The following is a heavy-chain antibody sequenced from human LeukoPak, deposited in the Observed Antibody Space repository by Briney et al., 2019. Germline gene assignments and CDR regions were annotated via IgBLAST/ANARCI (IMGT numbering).Heavy chain of an antibody. CDR1: GFAFSSYN. V-gene: IGHV3-21*01. J-gene: IGHJ4*02. Sequence: GGSLRLSCAASGFAFSSYNMTWVRQAPGKGLQWVSSVSSTGTYIFYADSVKGRFTVSRDNAKNSLYLQMNSLRVEDTAVYYCAGYYYDSSGYYPVYLGQGTLVTVSS. CDR2: VSSTGTYI. D-gene: IGHD3-22*01. CDR3: AGYYYDSSGYYPVY.